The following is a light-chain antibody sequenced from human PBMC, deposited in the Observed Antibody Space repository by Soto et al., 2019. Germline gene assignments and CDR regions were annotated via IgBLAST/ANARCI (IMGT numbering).Light chain of an antibody. V-gene: IGLV2-14*01. CDR3: SSYTSYTTLWV. CDR1: GSDIGNYNY. CDR2: GVS. Sequence: QSALTQPASVSGSPGQSITISCTGTGSDIGNYNYVSWYQQHPGKAPKLMIYGVSNRPSGVSNRFSGSKSGNAASLTISGLQAEDEADYYCSSYTSYTTLWVFGGGTKRPS. J-gene: IGLJ3*02.